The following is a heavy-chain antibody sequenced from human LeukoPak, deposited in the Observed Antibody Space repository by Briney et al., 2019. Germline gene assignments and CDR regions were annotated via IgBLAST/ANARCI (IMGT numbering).Heavy chain of an antibody. CDR1: GYTFTGYY. CDR2: INPNSGGT. CDR3: ARDFEMRYSSGSMDY. Sequence: ASVKVSCKASGYTFTGYYMHWVRQAPGQGLEWMGWINPNSGGTNYAQKFQGWVTMTRDTSISTAYMELSRLRSDDTAVYYCARDFEMRYSSGSMDYWGQGTLVTVSS. D-gene: IGHD3-22*01. V-gene: IGHV1-2*04. J-gene: IGHJ4*02.